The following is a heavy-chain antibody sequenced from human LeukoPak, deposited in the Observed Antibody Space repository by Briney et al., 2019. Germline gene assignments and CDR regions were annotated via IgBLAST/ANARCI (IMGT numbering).Heavy chain of an antibody. J-gene: IGHJ6*03. CDR2: IYYSGST. Sequence: SETLSLTCTVSGGSISSHYWSWIRQPPGKGLEWLGYIYYSGSTNYNPSLKSRVTISVDTSKNQFSLKLSSVTAADTAVYYCAGGPAATVGGYYYYMDVWGKGTTVTVSS. CDR3: AGGPAATVGGYYYYMDV. V-gene: IGHV4-59*11. D-gene: IGHD2-2*01. CDR1: GGSISSHY.